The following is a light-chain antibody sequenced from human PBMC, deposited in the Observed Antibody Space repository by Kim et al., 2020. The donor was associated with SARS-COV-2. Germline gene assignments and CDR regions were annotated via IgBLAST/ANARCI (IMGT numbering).Light chain of an antibody. CDR1: QSISTY. V-gene: IGKV3-15*01. Sequence: VSPGERATLSCRASQSISTYLAWYQQKPGQAPRLLIFGASARATGVPARFSGSASGTEFTLTINSLQSEDFAVYYCQQYYTWPPFTFGQGTKLEI. J-gene: IGKJ2*01. CDR2: GAS. CDR3: QQYYTWPPFT.